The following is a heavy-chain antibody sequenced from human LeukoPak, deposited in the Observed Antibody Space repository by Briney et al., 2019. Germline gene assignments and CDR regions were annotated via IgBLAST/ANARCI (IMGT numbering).Heavy chain of an antibody. V-gene: IGHV1-18*01. CDR3: ATYDILTGYFDY. CDR2: ISAYNGNT. D-gene: IGHD3-9*01. J-gene: IGHJ4*02. Sequence: ASVKVSCKASGYTFTSYGISWVRQAPGQGLEWMGWISAYNGNTHYAQKLQGRVTMTTDTSTSTAYMELRSLRSDDTAVYYCATYDILTGYFDYWGQGTLVTVSS. CDR1: GYTFTSYG.